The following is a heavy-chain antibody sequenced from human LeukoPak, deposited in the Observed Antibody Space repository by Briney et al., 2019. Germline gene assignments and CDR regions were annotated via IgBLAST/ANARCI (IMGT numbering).Heavy chain of an antibody. J-gene: IGHJ4*02. CDR2: INPNSGGT. CDR3: ARDLGSGYFDY. CDR1: GYTFTGYY. V-gene: IGHV1-2*02. D-gene: IGHD1-1*01. Sequence: ASVKVSCKASGYTFTGYYMHWVRPAPGQGLAWMGWINPNSGGTNYAQKFQGRVTMTRDTSISTAYMELSRLRSDDTAVYYCARDLGSGYFDYWGQGTLVTVSS.